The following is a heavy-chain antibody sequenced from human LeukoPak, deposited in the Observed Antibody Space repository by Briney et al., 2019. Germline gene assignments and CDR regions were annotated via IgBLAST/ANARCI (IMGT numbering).Heavy chain of an antibody. Sequence: GGSLRLSCAASGFTFSSYAMSWVRQASGKGLEWVSAISGSGGSTYYADSVKGRFTISRDNSKNTLYLQMNSLRAEDTAVYYCAKAGCGGDCYPPYYFDYWGQGTLVTVSS. CDR3: AKAGCGGDCYPPYYFDY. V-gene: IGHV3-23*01. D-gene: IGHD2-21*02. J-gene: IGHJ4*02. CDR1: GFTFSSYA. CDR2: ISGSGGST.